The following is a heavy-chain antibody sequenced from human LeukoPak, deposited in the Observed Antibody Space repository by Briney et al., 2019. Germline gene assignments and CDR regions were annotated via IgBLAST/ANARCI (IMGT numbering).Heavy chain of an antibody. CDR1: GGSISSYY. V-gene: IGHV4-59*12. Sequence: SETLSLTCTVSGGSISSYYWSWIRQPPGKGLEWMGYIYYSGSTNYNPSLKSRVTISVDTSKNQFTLKLSSVTAADTALYYCARDNLWFGDRNWFDPWGQGTLVTVSS. D-gene: IGHD3-10*01. J-gene: IGHJ5*02. CDR2: IYYSGST. CDR3: ARDNLWFGDRNWFDP.